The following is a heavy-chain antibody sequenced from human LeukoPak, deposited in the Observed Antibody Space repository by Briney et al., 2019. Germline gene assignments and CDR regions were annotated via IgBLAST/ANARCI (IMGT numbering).Heavy chain of an antibody. CDR2: INVGNGNT. CDR1: GYTVTSYA. J-gene: IGHJ5*02. V-gene: IGHV1-3*03. CDR3: ATALDYYDSSGYYSSWFDT. Sequence: GASVKVSCKSSGYTVTSYAMHWVRQPPGQRLEWMGLINVGNGNTKYSQEFQGRVTITRDTSASTAYMALSSLSSEDMAVYYCATALDYYDSSGYYSSWFDTWGQGTLVTVSS. D-gene: IGHD3-22*01.